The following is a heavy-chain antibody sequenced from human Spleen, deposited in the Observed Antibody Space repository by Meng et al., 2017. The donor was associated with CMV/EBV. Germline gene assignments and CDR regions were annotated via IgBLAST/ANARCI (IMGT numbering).Heavy chain of an antibody. CDR2: ISPNSGGT. CDR1: GDSFSKNA. D-gene: IGHD2-15*01. Sequence: SCKAAGDSFSKNALCWVRQAPGQGLEWMGWISPNSGGTNYAQKFQGRITMTRDTSISTAYMELSRLRSDDTAVYYCASHSEDRSFDPWGQGTLVTVSS. V-gene: IGHV1-2*02. CDR3: ASHSEDRSFDP. J-gene: IGHJ5*02.